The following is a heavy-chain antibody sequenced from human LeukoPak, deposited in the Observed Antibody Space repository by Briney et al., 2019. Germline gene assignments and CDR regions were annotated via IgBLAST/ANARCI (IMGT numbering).Heavy chain of an antibody. Sequence: GGSLRLSCAASGFTFSSYAMSWVRQAPGKGLEWVSSISSSSSYIYYADSVKGRFTISRDNAKNSLYLQMNSLRAEDTAVYYCARSMAYCGGDCRPYFDYWGQGTLVTVSS. CDR3: ARSMAYCGGDCRPYFDY. J-gene: IGHJ4*02. V-gene: IGHV3-21*01. D-gene: IGHD2-21*01. CDR1: GFTFSSYA. CDR2: ISSSSSYI.